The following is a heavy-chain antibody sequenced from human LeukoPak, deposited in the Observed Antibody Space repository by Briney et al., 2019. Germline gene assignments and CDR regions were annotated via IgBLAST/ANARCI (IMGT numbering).Heavy chain of an antibody. CDR1: GGSISRCY. V-gene: IGHV4-59*08. Sequence: SETLSLICNVSGGSISRCYWSWMRQPPGKGLEWGGYIYNTGATNYNPSVNSRVTISVDTAKTQLSLKLSSVTAADTAAYYCARHEPPGARRHLDYWGQGTLVTVSS. J-gene: IGHJ4*02. D-gene: IGHD1-14*01. CDR3: ARHEPPGARRHLDY. CDR2: IYNTGAT.